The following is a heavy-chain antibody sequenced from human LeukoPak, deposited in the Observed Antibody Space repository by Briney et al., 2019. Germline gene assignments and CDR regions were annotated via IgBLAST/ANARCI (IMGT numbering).Heavy chain of an antibody. D-gene: IGHD3-16*02. V-gene: IGHV1-2*02. Sequence: ASVKVSCKASGYTFTSYGISWVRQAPGQGLEWMGWIDPNGGGTNYAQKFQGRVTMTRDTSISTAYMELSSLTSDDTAVYYCARPLSPYQFYFHTWGQGTLLTVSS. J-gene: IGHJ4*02. CDR3: ARPLSPYQFYFHT. CDR2: IDPNGGGT. CDR1: GYTFTSYG.